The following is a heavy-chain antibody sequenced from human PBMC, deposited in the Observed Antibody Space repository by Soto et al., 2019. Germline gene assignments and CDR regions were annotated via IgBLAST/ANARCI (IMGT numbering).Heavy chain of an antibody. Sequence: SETLSLTCTVSGGSISSGDYYWSWIRQPPGEGLEWIGYIYYSGSTYYNPSLKSRVTISVDTSKNQFSLKLSSVTAADTAVYYCARAQDTAMVYYYYGMDVWGQGTTVTVSS. CDR1: GGSISSGDYY. D-gene: IGHD5-18*01. CDR3: ARAQDTAMVYYYYGMDV. V-gene: IGHV4-30-4*01. J-gene: IGHJ6*02. CDR2: IYYSGST.